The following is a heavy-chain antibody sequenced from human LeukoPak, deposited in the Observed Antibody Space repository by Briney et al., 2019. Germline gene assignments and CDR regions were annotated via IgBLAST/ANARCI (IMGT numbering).Heavy chain of an antibody. J-gene: IGHJ6*03. D-gene: IGHD2-15*01. V-gene: IGHV4-34*01. CDR1: GGSFSGDY. CDR3: ARRYCSGGSCPPSPYYMDV. Sequence: PSETLSLTCAVYGGSFSGDYWSWIRQPPGKGPEWIGEINHSGSTNYNPSLKSRVTISVDTSKNQFSLKLSSVTAADTAVYYCARRYCSGGSCPPSPYYMDVWGKGTTVTVSS. CDR2: INHSGST.